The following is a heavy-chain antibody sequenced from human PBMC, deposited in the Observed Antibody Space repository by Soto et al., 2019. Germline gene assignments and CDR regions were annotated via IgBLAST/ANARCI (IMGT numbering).Heavy chain of an antibody. V-gene: IGHV1-18*01. CDR1: GYTFTNYG. CDR3: ARAGFCSGGSCPPELNWFDP. D-gene: IGHD2-15*01. CDR2: ISAYNGNT. J-gene: IGHJ5*02. Sequence: QVHLVQSGPEVKKPGASVKVSCKASGYTFTNYGISWVRQAPGQGLEWMGGISAYNGNTNFAQNLQGRVTMTTDTSTSTASMELRSLRFDDTAVYYCARAGFCSGGSCPPELNWFDPWGQGTLVTVSP.